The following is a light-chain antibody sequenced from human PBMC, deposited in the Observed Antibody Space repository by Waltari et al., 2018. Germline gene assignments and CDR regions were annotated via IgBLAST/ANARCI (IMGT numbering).Light chain of an antibody. J-gene: IGLJ2*01. Sequence: SYELTQSPSVSLSPGQTARLTCRVAALPHDYAYWYQKKPGQAPVLIIFKDRERPSGIPERFSGSTSGTTVTLTITGVQAEDEADYYCLSPETRGSWVFGGGTKLTVL. CDR1: ALPHDY. CDR3: LSPETRGSWV. CDR2: KDR. V-gene: IGLV3-25*03.